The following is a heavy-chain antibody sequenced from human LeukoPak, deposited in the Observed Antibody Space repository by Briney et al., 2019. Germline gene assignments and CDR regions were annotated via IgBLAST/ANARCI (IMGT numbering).Heavy chain of an antibody. CDR2: ISPSGGFT. D-gene: IGHD2-21*02. V-gene: IGHV1-46*01. CDR3: ARPHCGGDCYHFDY. CDR1: GFSFTSYY. J-gene: IGHJ4*02. Sequence: ASVKVSCKTSGFSFTSYYFHWVRQAPGQGLEWMGMISPSGGFTSYAQKFQGRVAMTRDKSTSTIYIDLSSLRSDDTAVYYCARPHCGGDCYHFDYWGQGTLVTVSS.